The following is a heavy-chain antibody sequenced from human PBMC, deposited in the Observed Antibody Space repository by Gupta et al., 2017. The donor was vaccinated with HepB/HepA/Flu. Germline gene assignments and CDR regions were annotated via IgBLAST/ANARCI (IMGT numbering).Heavy chain of an antibody. Sequence: QVQLQESGPGLVKPSETLSLTCTVSGGSISSRSYYWGWIRQPPGKGLEWLGNIYYSGSTYDNPSLKSRVTVFVDTSKNQFSLRLSSVTAADTAVYYCARRLTPTWYFDLWGRGTRVTVSS. V-gene: IGHV4-39*01. CDR1: GGSISSRSYY. CDR3: ARRLTPTWYFDL. CDR2: IYYSGST. J-gene: IGHJ2*01.